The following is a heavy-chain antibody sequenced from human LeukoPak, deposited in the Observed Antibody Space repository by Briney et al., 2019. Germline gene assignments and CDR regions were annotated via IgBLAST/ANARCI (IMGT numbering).Heavy chain of an antibody. CDR3: AKLSGYSSGWCDY. J-gene: IGHJ4*02. CDR1: RFTFTNAW. Sequence: PGGSLRLSCAASRFTFTNAWMSWVRQAPGKGLEWVSAISGSGGSTYYADSVKGRFTISRDNSKNTLYLQMNSLRAEDTAVYYCAKLSGYSSGWCDYWGQGTLVTVSS. CDR2: ISGSGGST. D-gene: IGHD6-19*01. V-gene: IGHV3-23*01.